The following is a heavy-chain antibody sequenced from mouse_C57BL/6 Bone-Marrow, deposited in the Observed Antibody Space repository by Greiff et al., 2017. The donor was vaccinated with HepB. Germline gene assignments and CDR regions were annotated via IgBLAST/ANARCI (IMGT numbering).Heavy chain of an antibody. J-gene: IGHJ3*01. CDR1: GYAFSSSW. CDR3: ASVTIGFAY. Sequence: QVQLQQSGPELVKPGASVKISCKASGYAFSSSWMNWVKQRPGKGLEWIGRIYPGDGDTNYNGKFKGKATLTADKSSSTAYMQLSSLTSEDSAVYFCASVTIGFAYWGQGTLVTVSA. V-gene: IGHV1-82*01. CDR2: IYPGDGDT. D-gene: IGHD2-13*01.